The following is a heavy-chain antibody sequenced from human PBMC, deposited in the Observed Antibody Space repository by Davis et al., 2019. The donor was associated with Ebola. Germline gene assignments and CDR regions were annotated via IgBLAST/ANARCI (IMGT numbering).Heavy chain of an antibody. CDR1: GFTFSSYG. CDR2: ISASGGNR. CDR3: AREGYYEKYAMDV. V-gene: IGHV3-23*01. D-gene: IGHD3-22*01. Sequence: GESLKISCAASGFTFSSYGMSWVRQTPGKGLQWVSGISASGGNRYYADSVKGRFTISRDTSKNTLYLQMNSLRAEDTAVYYCAREGYYEKYAMDVWGQGTTVTVSS. J-gene: IGHJ6*02.